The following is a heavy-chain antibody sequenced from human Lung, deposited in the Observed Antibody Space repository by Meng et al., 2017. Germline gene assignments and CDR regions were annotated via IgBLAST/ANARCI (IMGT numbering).Heavy chain of an antibody. CDR1: GDTFTSYY. Sequence: QVQLVQSGAEVKKPGASVKVSCKASGDTFTSYYMHWVRQAPGQGLEWMGLIDPSGGSTDYARTFQGRVPVTGDTSTSTVYMDLSSMRSEDTAVYYCTISDYGNFDYWGQGTLVTV. D-gene: IGHD4-17*01. CDR3: TISDYGNFDY. V-gene: IGHV1-46*03. CDR2: IDPSGGST. J-gene: IGHJ4*02.